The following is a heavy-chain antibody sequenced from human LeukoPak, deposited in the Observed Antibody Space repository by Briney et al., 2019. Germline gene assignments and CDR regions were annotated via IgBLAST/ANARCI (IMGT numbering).Heavy chain of an antibody. CDR1: GYTFTDYY. CDR2: INPNSGGT. J-gene: IGHJ5*02. V-gene: IGHV1-2*02. CDR3: ARVRYYDSSGYYNWFDP. Sequence: ASVKVSCKASGYTFTDYYMHWVRQAPGQGLEWMGWINPNSGGTNYAQKFQGRVTMTRDTSISTAYMEVNRLRSDDTAVYYCARVRYYDSSGYYNWFDPWGQGTLVTVSS. D-gene: IGHD3-22*01.